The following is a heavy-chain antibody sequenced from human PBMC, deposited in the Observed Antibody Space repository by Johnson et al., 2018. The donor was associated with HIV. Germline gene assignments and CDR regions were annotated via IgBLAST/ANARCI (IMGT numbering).Heavy chain of an antibody. D-gene: IGHD1-26*01. CDR3: AKDREPASYDAFDI. CDR1: GFTFSSYA. Sequence: VQLVESGGGLVQPGGSLRLSCAASGFTFSSYAMSWVRQAPGKGLKWVSVIYSGGSTYYADSVRGRFTISRDNSKNTLYLQMNSLRGDDTAVYYCAKDREPASYDAFDIWGQVTMVTVSS. V-gene: IGHV3-23*03. CDR2: IYSGGST. J-gene: IGHJ3*02.